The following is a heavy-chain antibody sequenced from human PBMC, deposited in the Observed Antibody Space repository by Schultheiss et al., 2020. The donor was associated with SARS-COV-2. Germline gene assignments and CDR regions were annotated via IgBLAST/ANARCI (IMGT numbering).Heavy chain of an antibody. CDR2: ISYDGSNK. CDR1: GFTFSSYG. Sequence: GESLKISCAASGFTFSSYGMHWVRQAPGKGLEWVAVISYDGSNKYYADSVKGRFTISRDNSKNTLYLQMNSLRAEDTAVYYCAKDQDIVVVPAASFDYWGQGTLVTVSS. D-gene: IGHD2-2*01. V-gene: IGHV3-30*18. CDR3: AKDQDIVVVPAASFDY. J-gene: IGHJ4*02.